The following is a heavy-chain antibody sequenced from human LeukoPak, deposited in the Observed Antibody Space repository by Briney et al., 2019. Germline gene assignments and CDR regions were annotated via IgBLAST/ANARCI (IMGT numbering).Heavy chain of an antibody. D-gene: IGHD1-7*01. Sequence: PGGSLRLSCAASGFTFEINTMNWVRQAPGKGLEWVSSITSTSHLYYADSVRGRFTVSRDNAKNSLYLQMNSLRAEDTAVYYCGREIPGGTTSLDCWGQGTVVTVSS. V-gene: IGHV3-21*01. CDR2: ITSTSHL. CDR3: GREIPGGTTSLDC. J-gene: IGHJ4*02. CDR1: GFTFEINT.